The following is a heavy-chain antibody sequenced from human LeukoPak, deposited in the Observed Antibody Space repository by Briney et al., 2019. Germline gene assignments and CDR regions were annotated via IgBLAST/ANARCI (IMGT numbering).Heavy chain of an antibody. J-gene: IGHJ4*02. D-gene: IGHD3-22*01. V-gene: IGHV4-34*01. Sequence: SETLSLTCTVSGGSISSYYWSWIRQPPGKGLEWIGEINHSGSTNYNPSLKSRVTISVDTSKNQFSLKLSSVTAADTAVYYCAGLGGETYYDSSGYFDWGQGTLVTVSS. CDR2: INHSGST. CDR1: GGSISSYY. CDR3: AGLGGETYYDSSGYFD.